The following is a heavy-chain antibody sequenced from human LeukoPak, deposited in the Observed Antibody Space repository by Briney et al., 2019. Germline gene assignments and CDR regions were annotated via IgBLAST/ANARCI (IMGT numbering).Heavy chain of an antibody. CDR2: ISGSGGST. CDR1: GFTFSSYA. J-gene: IGHJ4*02. CDR3: AKQIGSWYNKYFDY. V-gene: IGHV3-23*01. Sequence: GGSLRFSCAASGFTFSSYAMSWVRQAPGKGLEWVSAISGSGGSTYYADSVKGRFTISRDNSKNTLYLQMNSLRAEDTAVYYCAKQIGSWYNKYFDYWGQGTLVTVSS. D-gene: IGHD6-13*01.